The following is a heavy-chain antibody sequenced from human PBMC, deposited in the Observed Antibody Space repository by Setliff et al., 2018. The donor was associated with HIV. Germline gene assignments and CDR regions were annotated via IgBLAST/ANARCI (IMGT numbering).Heavy chain of an antibody. V-gene: IGHV3-15*01. CDR3: ARGVPAVTGYHFDY. Sequence: GGSLRLSCAASGFTFSNAWMNWVRQAPGKGLEWVGRIKSKTDGGTSDYAAPVKGRFTISRDDSKSIAYLQMNSLKTEDTAVYYCARGVPAVTGYHFDYWGQGTLVTVSS. D-gene: IGHD6-19*01. CDR1: GFTFSNAW. J-gene: IGHJ4*02. CDR2: IKSKTDGGTS.